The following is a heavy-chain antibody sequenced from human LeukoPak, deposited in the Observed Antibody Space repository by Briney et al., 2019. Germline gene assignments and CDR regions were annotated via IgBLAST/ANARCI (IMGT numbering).Heavy chain of an antibody. CDR2: ISWNSGSI. V-gene: IGHV3-9*01. CDR3: AKDMGALAAAGLQPFDY. J-gene: IGHJ4*02. D-gene: IGHD6-13*01. CDR1: GFTFSSYW. Sequence: HSGGSLRLSCAASGFTFSSYWMSWVRQAPGKGLEWVSGISWNSGSIGYADSVKGRFTISRDNAKNSLYLQMNSLRAEDTALYYCAKDMGALAAAGLQPFDYWGQGTLVTVSS.